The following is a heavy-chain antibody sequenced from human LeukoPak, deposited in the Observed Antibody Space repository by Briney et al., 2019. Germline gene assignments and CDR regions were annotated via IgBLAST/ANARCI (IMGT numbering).Heavy chain of an antibody. D-gene: IGHD6-13*01. J-gene: IGHJ1*01. CDR1: GFIFSNYA. Sequence: GGSLRLSCAASGFIFSNYAMHWVRQAPGKGLEWVAVISDDGSNKYYADSVKGRFTISRDNSKNTLHLEMNSLRTEDTAVYRCAVGGDSSRWSYFQHWGQGTLVTVSS. V-gene: IGHV3-30-3*01. CDR3: AVGGDSSRWSYFQH. CDR2: ISDDGSNK.